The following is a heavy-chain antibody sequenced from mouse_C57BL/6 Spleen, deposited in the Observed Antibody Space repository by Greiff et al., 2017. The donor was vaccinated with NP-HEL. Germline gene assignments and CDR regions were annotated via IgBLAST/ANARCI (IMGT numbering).Heavy chain of an antibody. CDR3: ARHGSSYPFDY. Sequence: EVKLQQSGPELVKPGASVKISCKASGYTFTDYYMNWVKQSHGKSLEWIGDINPNNGGTSYNQKFKGKATLTVDKSSSTAYMELRSLTSEDSAVYYCARHGSSYPFDYWGQGTTLTVSS. CDR1: GYTFTDYY. D-gene: IGHD1-1*01. CDR2: INPNNGGT. J-gene: IGHJ2*01. V-gene: IGHV1-26*01.